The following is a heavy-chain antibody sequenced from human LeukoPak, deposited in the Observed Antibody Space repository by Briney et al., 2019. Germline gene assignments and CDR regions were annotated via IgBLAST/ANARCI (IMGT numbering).Heavy chain of an antibody. J-gene: IGHJ4*02. D-gene: IGHD6-19*01. CDR1: GFTFSSYG. Sequence: PGRSLRLSCAAPGFTFSSYGMHWVRQAPGKGLEWVAVISYDGSNKYYADSVKGRFTISRDNSKNTLYLQMNSLRAEDTAVYSCAKDRVAVAGTFEYFDYWGQGTLVTVSS. CDR2: ISYDGSNK. V-gene: IGHV3-30*18. CDR3: AKDRVAVAGTFEYFDY.